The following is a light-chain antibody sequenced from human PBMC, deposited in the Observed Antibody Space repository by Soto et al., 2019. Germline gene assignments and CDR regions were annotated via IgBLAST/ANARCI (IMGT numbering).Light chain of an antibody. CDR1: QNIRNY. J-gene: IGKJ2*01. CDR2: AAS. V-gene: IGKV1-39*01. CDR3: QHGHSSHYP. Sequence: DIQMTQSPSSLSASVGDRVTITCRASQNIRNYLNWYQQKPGHAPKLLIYAASTLPGGVPSRFSGSGTGTDFDLTISILHPEHYATYNCQHGHSSHYPFGQGTRLEI.